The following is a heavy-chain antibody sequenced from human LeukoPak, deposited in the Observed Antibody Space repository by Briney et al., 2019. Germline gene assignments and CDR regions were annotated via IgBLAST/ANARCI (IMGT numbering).Heavy chain of an antibody. CDR2: ISYDGSNK. J-gene: IGHJ4*02. CDR3: ASGGLVLDY. Sequence: GRSLRLSCAASGFAFSSYGMHWVRQAPGKGLKWVAVISYDGSNKYYADSVKGRFTISRDNSKNTLYLQMNSLRAEDTAVYYCASGGLVLDYWGQGTLVTVSS. V-gene: IGHV3-30*03. D-gene: IGHD3/OR15-3a*01. CDR1: GFAFSSYG.